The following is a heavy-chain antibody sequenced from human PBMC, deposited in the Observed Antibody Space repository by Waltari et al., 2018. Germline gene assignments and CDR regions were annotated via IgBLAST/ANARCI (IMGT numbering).Heavy chain of an antibody. D-gene: IGHD5-18*01. V-gene: IGHV1-3*01. CDR1: GYTFPTFS. J-gene: IGHJ4*02. CDR3: TRGIKRGYSSGPENFDY. Sequence: QVQLVQSGAEVKKSGASVKVSCKASGYTFPTFSIHWLRQAPGQRLEWMGWINAGNGDRKYSQKFQGRLTFTRDTSANTAYMDLSSLRSEDTAVYYCTRGIKRGYSSGPENFDYWGQGALVTVSS. CDR2: INAGNGDR.